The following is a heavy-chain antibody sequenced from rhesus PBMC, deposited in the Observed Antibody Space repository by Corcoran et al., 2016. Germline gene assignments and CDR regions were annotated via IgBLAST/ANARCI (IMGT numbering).Heavy chain of an antibody. V-gene: IGHV3-184*01. Sequence: EVQLVESGGGLVQPGGSLRLSCAASGFTFIDHYMYWVRQASGKGLEWVVFIRSKAYAGTAEYAASVKGRFTISRDDSKSSAYLQMNSLKTEDTAVYYCTRDRGSSYVFDYWGQGVLVTVSS. CDR1: GFTFIDHY. D-gene: IGHD6-43*01. CDR2: IRSKAYAGTA. CDR3: TRDRGSSYVFDY. J-gene: IGHJ4*01.